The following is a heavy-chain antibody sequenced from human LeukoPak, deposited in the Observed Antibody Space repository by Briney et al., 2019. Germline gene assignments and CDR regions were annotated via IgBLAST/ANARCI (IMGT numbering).Heavy chain of an antibody. J-gene: IGHJ3*02. V-gene: IGHV3-48*03. CDR2: ISISGTTT. CDR3: ARGRRPDAFDS. CDR1: GFTFSSYD. Sequence: GGPLRLSCAACGFTFSSYDMYWVRQAPGKGLEWVSYISISGTTTHYGDSVKGRFTISRDNAKNSLYLQMNSLRAEDTAVYYCARGRRPDAFDSWGQGTRVTASS.